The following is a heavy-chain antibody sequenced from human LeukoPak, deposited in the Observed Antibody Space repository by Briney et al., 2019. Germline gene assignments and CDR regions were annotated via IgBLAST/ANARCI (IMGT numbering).Heavy chain of an antibody. Sequence: ASVKVSCKASGYTFTGYYMHWVRQAPGQGLEWMGWINPNSGGINYAQKFQGRVAMTRDTSISTAYMELSRLRSDDTAVYYCARDRSSMVRGVPGYWGQGTLVTVSA. V-gene: IGHV1-2*02. CDR3: ARDRSSMVRGVPGY. CDR1: GYTFTGYY. D-gene: IGHD3-10*01. J-gene: IGHJ4*02. CDR2: INPNSGGI.